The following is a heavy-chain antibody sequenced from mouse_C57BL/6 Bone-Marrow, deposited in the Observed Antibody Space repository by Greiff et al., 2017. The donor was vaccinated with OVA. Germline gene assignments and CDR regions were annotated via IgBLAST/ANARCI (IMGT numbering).Heavy chain of an antibody. D-gene: IGHD1-1*01. J-gene: IGHJ1*03. CDR2: IYPRSGNT. CDR3: ARRDYYYGSSEYFDV. CDR1: GYTFTSYG. Sequence: QVQLQQSGAELARPGASVKLSCKASGYTFTSYGISWVKQRTGQGLEWIGEIYPRSGNTYYNEKFKGKAKLTADKSSSTAYMELRSLTSEDSAVYFCARRDYYYGSSEYFDVWGTGTTVTVSS. V-gene: IGHV1-81*01.